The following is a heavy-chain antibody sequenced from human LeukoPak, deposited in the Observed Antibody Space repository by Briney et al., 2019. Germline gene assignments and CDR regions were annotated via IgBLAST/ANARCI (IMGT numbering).Heavy chain of an antibody. CDR3: ARDDGSATLGFDS. CDR1: GATFSRSA. Sequence: SVTVSCKASGATFSRSAISWVRQAPGQGLEWMGGVIPILGTTNYAQKFQDRVSITTDESTSTAYMEVSSLRSVDTAVYYCARDDGSATLGFDSWGQGTLVTVSS. D-gene: IGHD1-26*01. V-gene: IGHV1-69*05. J-gene: IGHJ4*02. CDR2: VIPILGTT.